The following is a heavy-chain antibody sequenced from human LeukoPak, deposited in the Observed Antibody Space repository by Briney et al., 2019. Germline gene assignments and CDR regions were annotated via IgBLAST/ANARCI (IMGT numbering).Heavy chain of an antibody. V-gene: IGHV4-38-2*01. CDR1: GYSISSRYY. CDR3: ARAYSTAWYSYFHH. CDR2: IYHSGST. Sequence: PSETLSLTCAVSGYSISSRYYWGWIRQPPGKGLEWIGNIYHSGSTYYNPSLKSRLTISLDTSKNQFSLNLSSVTAADTAVYYCARAYSTAWYSYFHHWVQGTLVTVSS. D-gene: IGHD6-19*01. J-gene: IGHJ1*01.